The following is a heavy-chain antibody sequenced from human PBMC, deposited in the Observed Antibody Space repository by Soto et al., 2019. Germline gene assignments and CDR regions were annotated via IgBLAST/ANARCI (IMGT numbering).Heavy chain of an antibody. V-gene: IGHV4-59*01. CDR3: ARGSVVVPAATPDY. J-gene: IGHJ4*01. D-gene: IGHD2-2*01. CDR2: IYYSGST. CDR1: GGSISSYY. Sequence: PSETLSLTCTVSGGSISSYYWSWIRQPPGKGLEWIGYIYYSGSTNYNPSLKSRVTISVDTSKNQFSLKLSSVTAADTAVYYCARGSVVVPAATPDYWGHGTLVTVS.